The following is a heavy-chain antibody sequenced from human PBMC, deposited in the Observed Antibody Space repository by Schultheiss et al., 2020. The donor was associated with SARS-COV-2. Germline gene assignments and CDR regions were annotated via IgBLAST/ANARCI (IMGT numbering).Heavy chain of an antibody. CDR2: ISAYNGNT. Sequence: SVKVSCKASGGTFSSYAISWVRQAPGQGLEWMGWISAYNGNTNYAQKLQGRVTITADESTSTAYMELSSLRSEDTAVYYCAADPGLANYYGMDVWGQGTTVTVSS. V-gene: IGHV1-69*13. D-gene: IGHD6-19*01. CDR1: GGTFSSYA. CDR3: AADPGLANYYGMDV. J-gene: IGHJ6*02.